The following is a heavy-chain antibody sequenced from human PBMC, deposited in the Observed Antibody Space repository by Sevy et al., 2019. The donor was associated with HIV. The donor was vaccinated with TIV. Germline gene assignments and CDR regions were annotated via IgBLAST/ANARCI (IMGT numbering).Heavy chain of an antibody. CDR2: IYYSGSS. D-gene: IGHD3-16*01. V-gene: IGHV4-61*08. CDR3: ARDDPVMNAFDI. CDR1: GGSVNSGDYY. J-gene: IGHJ3*02. Sequence: SETLSLTCTVSGGSVNSGDYYWSWIRQPPGKGLEWLGCIYYSGSSNYNPSLKSRVTISLDTSKNQFSLKMSSVTTADTAEYYCARDDPVMNAFDIWGQGTMVTVSS.